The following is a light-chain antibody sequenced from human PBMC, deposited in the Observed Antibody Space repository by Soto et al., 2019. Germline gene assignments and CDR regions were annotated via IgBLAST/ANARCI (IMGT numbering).Light chain of an antibody. CDR2: AAT. CDR3: QQSFDLPRT. J-gene: IGKJ2*01. Sequence: DVQMTQSPSSLSASVGDRVTITCRANQTISRYLNWYQQKPDKAPELLIYAATTLQSGVPSRFSGSGSGPDFTLTISSLQPEDFATYVCQQSFDLPRTFGRGTKLEIK. CDR1: QTISRY. V-gene: IGKV1-39*01.